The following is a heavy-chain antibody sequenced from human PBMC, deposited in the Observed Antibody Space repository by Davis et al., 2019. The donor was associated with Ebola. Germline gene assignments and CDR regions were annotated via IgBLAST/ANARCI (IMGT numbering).Heavy chain of an antibody. J-gene: IGHJ5*02. CDR2: IWYNGNNK. CDR1: GFTFNTYN. CDR3: ARDVGSAWRWFDP. D-gene: IGHD6-19*01. V-gene: IGHV3-33*08. Sequence: GESLKISCAASGFTFNTYNMNWVRQAPGKGLEWVAVIWYNGNNKYYADSAKGRFTISRDTSKNTVYLEMNNLRPEDTAVYYCARDVGSAWRWFDPWGQGTLVTVSS.